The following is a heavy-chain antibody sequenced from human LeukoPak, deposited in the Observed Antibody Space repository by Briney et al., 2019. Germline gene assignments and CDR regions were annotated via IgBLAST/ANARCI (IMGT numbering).Heavy chain of an antibody. D-gene: IGHD5-18*01. CDR2: MNTNSGHT. J-gene: IGHJ1*01. CDR3: TRNTAGARYFQR. V-gene: IGHV1-8*02. Sequence: ASVKVSCKASGGTFTSYAINWVRQATGQGLEWMGWMNTNSGHTGYAQKFQGRVTMTRNTSVSTAYMELSSLTSEDTAVYYCTRNTAGARYFQRWGQGTLVTVSS. CDR1: GGTFTSYA.